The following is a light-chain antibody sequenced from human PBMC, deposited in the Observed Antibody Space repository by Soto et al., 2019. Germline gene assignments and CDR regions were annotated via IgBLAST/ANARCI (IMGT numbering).Light chain of an antibody. J-gene: IGKJ1*01. CDR3: QQYGSSYPWT. CDR1: QSVSSNY. Sequence: VLTQSPGTLSFSTRERATLSCRASQSVSSNYLAWYQQKPGQAPRRLIYGASSRATGIPDRFSGSGSGKDFTLTIRRLEPEDVAVYYCQQYGSSYPWTFGQGTKVDIK. V-gene: IGKV3-20*01. CDR2: GAS.